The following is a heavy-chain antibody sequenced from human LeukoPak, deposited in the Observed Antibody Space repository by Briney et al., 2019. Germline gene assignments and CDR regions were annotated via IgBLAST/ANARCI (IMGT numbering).Heavy chain of an antibody. Sequence: SGGSLRLSCAASGFTFDDYAMHWVRQAPGKGLEWVSGISWNSGSIGYADSVKGRFTISRDNAKNSLYLQMNSLRAEDTALYYCAKDSGYDLYGMDVWGQGTTVTVSS. V-gene: IGHV3-9*01. D-gene: IGHD5-12*01. J-gene: IGHJ6*02. CDR3: AKDSGYDLYGMDV. CDR1: GFTFDDYA. CDR2: ISWNSGSI.